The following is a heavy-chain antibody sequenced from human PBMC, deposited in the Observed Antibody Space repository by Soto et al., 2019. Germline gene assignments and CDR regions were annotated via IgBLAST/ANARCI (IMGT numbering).Heavy chain of an antibody. CDR1: GGSISSSSSY. D-gene: IGHD4-17*01. Sequence: QLQLQESGPGLVKPSETLSLTCTVSGGSISSSSSYWGWIRQPPGKGLEWIGYIYYSGSTNYNPSSKSQVTIPVDKSKNQFSLNLNSVTAADTAVYYCARQPRGAATVTRVINWADPWGQGALVTVSS. CDR3: ARQPRGAATVTRVINWADP. V-gene: IGHV4-39*01. J-gene: IGHJ5*02. CDR2: IYYSGST.